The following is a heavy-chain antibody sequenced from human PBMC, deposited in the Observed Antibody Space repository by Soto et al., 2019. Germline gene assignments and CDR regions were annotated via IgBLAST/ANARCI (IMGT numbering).Heavy chain of an antibody. J-gene: IGHJ4*02. V-gene: IGHV3-7*03. D-gene: IGHD6-19*01. Sequence: EVQLVESGGGLVQPGGSLRLSCVASGFTFISSFMGWVRQAPGKGLEWVTNINQDGGGTYYVDSVEGRFTISRDNAKDSLYLQMNSLRGEDTAVSYCARYFRGSGRYFFDYWGQGTLVTVSS. CDR3: ARYFRGSGRYFFDY. CDR2: INQDGGGT. CDR1: GFTFISSF.